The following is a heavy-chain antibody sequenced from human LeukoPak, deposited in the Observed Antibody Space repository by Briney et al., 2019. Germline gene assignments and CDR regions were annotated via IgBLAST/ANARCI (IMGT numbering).Heavy chain of an antibody. CDR2: IKRDGSDT. Sequence: GGSLRLSCAASGFAFSRYWMSWVRQAPGKGLEGVANIKRDGSDTYYVDSVKGRFTIYRDNDKNSLYLQLNSLRVEDTAVYYCARDANYYDSRGENYFNCWGQGTLVTVSS. CDR1: GFAFSRYW. J-gene: IGHJ4*02. D-gene: IGHD3-22*01. CDR3: ARDANYYDSRGENYFNC. V-gene: IGHV3-7*01.